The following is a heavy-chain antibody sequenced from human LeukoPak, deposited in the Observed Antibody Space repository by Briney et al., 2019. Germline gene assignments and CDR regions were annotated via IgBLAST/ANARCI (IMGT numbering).Heavy chain of an antibody. V-gene: IGHV3-74*01. CDR1: GFTFSRYW. CDR3: ARDRQQLVLDY. Sequence: GGSLRLSCAASGFTFSRYWIHWVRQAPGKGLEWVSRINPDGSTTTYADSVKGRFTISRDNAKNSLYLQMNSLRAEDTAVYYCARDRQQLVLDYWGEGTLVTVSS. J-gene: IGHJ4*02. CDR2: INPDGSTT. D-gene: IGHD6-13*01.